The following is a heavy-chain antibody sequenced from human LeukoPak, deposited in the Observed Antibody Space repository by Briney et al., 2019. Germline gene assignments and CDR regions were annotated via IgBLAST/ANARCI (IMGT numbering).Heavy chain of an antibody. D-gene: IGHD6-13*01. CDR1: GGSISSSSYY. Sequence: PSETLSLTCTVSGGSISSSSYYWGWIRQPPGKGLEWIGEINHSGSTNYNPSLKSRVTISVDTSKNQFSLKLSSVTAADTAVYYCARTGYSSSWNTGGDWFDPWGQGTLVTVSS. CDR2: INHSGST. J-gene: IGHJ5*02. V-gene: IGHV4-39*07. CDR3: ARTGYSSSWNTGGDWFDP.